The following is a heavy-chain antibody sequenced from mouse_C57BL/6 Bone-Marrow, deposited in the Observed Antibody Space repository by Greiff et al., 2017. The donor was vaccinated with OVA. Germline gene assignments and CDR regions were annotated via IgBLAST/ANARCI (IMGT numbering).Heavy chain of an antibody. D-gene: IGHD3-1*01. V-gene: IGHV1-81*01. CDR2: IYPRSGNT. Sequence: VKLVESGAELARPGASVKLSCKASGYTFTSYGISWVKQRTGQGLEWIGEIYPRSGNTYYNEKFKGKATLTADKSSSTAYMELRSLTSEDSAVYFCARDGTSGSDYWGQGTTLTVSS. CDR1: GYTFTSYG. J-gene: IGHJ2*01. CDR3: ARDGTSGSDY.